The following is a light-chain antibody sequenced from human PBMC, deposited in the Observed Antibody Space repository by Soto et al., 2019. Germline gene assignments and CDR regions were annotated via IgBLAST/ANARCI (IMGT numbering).Light chain of an antibody. V-gene: IGKV1-16*01. CDR2: DAS. J-gene: IGKJ1*01. Sequence: DIQMTQSPSSLSASVGDRVTITCRASQDIRKYLVWIQQKPGKAPKLLIFDASALPRGVPSRFSGSGSGTKFTLTIASLQPDDFATYYCQQYETFSGTFGPGTKVDIK. CDR1: QDIRKY. CDR3: QQYETFSGT.